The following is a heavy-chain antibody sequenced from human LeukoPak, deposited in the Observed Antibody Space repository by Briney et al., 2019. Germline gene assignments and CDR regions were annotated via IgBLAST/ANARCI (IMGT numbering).Heavy chain of an antibody. CDR1: GGSISCGDFH. V-gene: IGHV4-30-4*01. J-gene: IGHJ6*02. CDR3: AREGLRFNYYYGMDG. Sequence: SQTLPLTCTVSGGSISCGDFHWSWIRHPPGKALEGIGYIYCSGSNYYNPVLKSRVTISVNTSKNQFPLKLSSVPAADTAVYYCAREGLRFNYYYGMDGWGQGTTVTVSS. CDR2: IYCSGSN. D-gene: IGHD3-16*01.